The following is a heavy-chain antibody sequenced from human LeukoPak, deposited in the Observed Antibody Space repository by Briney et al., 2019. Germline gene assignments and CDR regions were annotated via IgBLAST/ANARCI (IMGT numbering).Heavy chain of an antibody. J-gene: IGHJ3*02. CDR1: GFTFSSYA. V-gene: IGHV3-23*01. D-gene: IGHD5-18*01. Sequence: GGSLRLSCAASGFTFSSYAMSWVRQAPGKGLEWVSAISGSGGSTYYADSVKGRFTISRDNSKNTPYLQMNSLRAEDTAVYYCAKDLSGYSYGHIWGQGTMVTVSS. CDR2: ISGSGGST. CDR3: AKDLSGYSYGHI.